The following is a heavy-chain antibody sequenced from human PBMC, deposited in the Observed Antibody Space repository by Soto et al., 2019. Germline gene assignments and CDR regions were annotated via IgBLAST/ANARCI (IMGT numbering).Heavy chain of an antibody. CDR2: IYYSGST. CDR1: GGSISSGDYY. CDR3: ARQNYYGSGSYYFFDY. Sequence: QVQLQESGPGLVKPSQTLSLTCTVSGGSISSGDYYWSWIRQPPGKGLEWIGYIYYSGSTYYNPSLKSRVTISVDTSKNQFSLKLSSVTAADTAVYYCARQNYYGSGSYYFFDYWGQGTLVTVSS. D-gene: IGHD3-10*01. V-gene: IGHV4-30-4*01. J-gene: IGHJ4*02.